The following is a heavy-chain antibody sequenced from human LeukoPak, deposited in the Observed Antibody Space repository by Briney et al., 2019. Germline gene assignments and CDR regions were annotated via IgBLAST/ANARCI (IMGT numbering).Heavy chain of an antibody. V-gene: IGHV1-69*04. J-gene: IGHJ4*02. CDR3: ARAVRTGTTRALDY. D-gene: IGHD1-1*01. Sequence: SVKVSCKASGYTFTSYAISWVRQAPGQGLEWMGRIIPILGIANYAQKFQGRVTITADKSTSTAYMELSSLRSEDTAVYYCARAVRTGTTRALDYWGQGTLVTVSS. CDR2: IIPILGIA. CDR1: GYTFTSYA.